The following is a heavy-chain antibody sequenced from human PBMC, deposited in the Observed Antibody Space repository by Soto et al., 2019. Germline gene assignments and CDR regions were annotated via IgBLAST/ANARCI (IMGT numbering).Heavy chain of an antibody. CDR3: ARGGDYGDGFDY. CDR2: ISYDGSNK. V-gene: IGHV3-30-3*01. Sequence: QVQLVESGGGVVQPGRSLRLSCAASGFTFSSYAMHWVRQAPGKGLEWVAGISYDGSNKYYADSVKGRFTISRDNSKNTLYLQMNSLRAEDTAVYYCARGGDYGDGFDYWGQGTLVTVSS. CDR1: GFTFSSYA. J-gene: IGHJ4*02. D-gene: IGHD4-17*01.